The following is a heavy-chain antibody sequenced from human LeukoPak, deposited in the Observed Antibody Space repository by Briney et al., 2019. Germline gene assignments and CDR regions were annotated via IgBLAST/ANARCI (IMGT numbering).Heavy chain of an antibody. J-gene: IGHJ6*02. V-gene: IGHV1-18*01. CDR2: ISAYHGNP. D-gene: IGHD1-14*01. CDR1: GYTFTSYG. CDR3: ARSNQARSYYGMDV. Sequence: ASVKVSCKASGYTFTSYGISWVRQAPGQGLELMGWISAYHGNPNHAQTLQGRVTMTTDTSTSTAYMELRSLRSDDTAVYYCARSNQARSYYGMDVWGQGTTVTVSS.